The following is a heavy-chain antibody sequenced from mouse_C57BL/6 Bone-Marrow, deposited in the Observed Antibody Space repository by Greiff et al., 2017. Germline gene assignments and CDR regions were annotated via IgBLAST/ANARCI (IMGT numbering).Heavy chain of an antibody. CDR1: GYTFTSYW. CDR3: ARSFYYYGSSYDY. J-gene: IGHJ2*01. CDR2: INPSNGGT. D-gene: IGHD1-1*01. Sequence: VQLQQPGTELVKPGASVKLSCKASGYTFTSYWMHWVKQRPGQGLEWIGNINPSNGGTNYNEKFKSKATLAVDKSSSTAYMQLSSLTSEDSSVYYCARSFYYYGSSYDYWGQGTTLTVSS. V-gene: IGHV1-53*01.